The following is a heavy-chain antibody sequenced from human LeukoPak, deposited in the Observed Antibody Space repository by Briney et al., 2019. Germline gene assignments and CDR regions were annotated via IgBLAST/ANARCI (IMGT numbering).Heavy chain of an antibody. D-gene: IGHD3-3*01. J-gene: IGHJ6*02. CDR3: ARGAPLEWSPYYYYYGIDV. CDR2: ISYDGSNK. CDR1: GFTFSSYA. V-gene: IGHV3-30-3*01. Sequence: GRSLRLSCAVSGFTFSSYAMHWVRQPPGKGLEWVAVISYDGSNKYYADSVKGRFTISRDNSKNTLYLQMNSLRAEDTAVYYCARGAPLEWSPYYYYYGIDVWGQGTTVTVSS.